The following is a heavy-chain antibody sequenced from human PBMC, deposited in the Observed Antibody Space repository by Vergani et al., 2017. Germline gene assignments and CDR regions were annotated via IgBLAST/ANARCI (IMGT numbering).Heavy chain of an antibody. V-gene: IGHV4-59*01. CDR2: IYYSGST. D-gene: IGHD2-2*01. CDR3: ARDSTHCSSTSCYDWFDP. Sequence: QVQLQESGPGLVKPSEILSLICTVSGGSISSYYWSWIRQPSGKGLEWIGYIYYSGSTNYNPSLKSRVTISVDTSKNQFSLKLSSVTAADTAVYYCARDSTHCSSTSCYDWFDPWGQGTLVTVSS. CDR1: GGSISSYY. J-gene: IGHJ5*02.